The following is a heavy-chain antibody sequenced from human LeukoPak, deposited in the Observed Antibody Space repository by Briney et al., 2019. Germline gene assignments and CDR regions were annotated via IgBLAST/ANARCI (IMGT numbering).Heavy chain of an antibody. J-gene: IGHJ4*02. Sequence: GGSLRLSCAASGFSFSDYPMHWVRQAPGKGPESVSAISSNGGSTYYATSVKGRFTISRDNSKNTLYLQMGSLRPEDMAVHYCSRRGRDYGLDYWGQGTLVTVSS. CDR3: SRRGRDYGLDY. D-gene: IGHD4/OR15-4a*01. V-gene: IGHV3-64*01. CDR2: ISSNGGST. CDR1: GFSFSDYP.